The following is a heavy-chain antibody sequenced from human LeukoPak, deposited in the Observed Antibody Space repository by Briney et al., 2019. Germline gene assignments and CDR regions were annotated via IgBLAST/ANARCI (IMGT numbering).Heavy chain of an antibody. Sequence: GGSLRLSCAASGFTFSNAWMSWVRQAPGKGLEWVGRIKSKTDGGTTDYAAPVKGRFTISRDDSKNTLYLQMNSLRAEDTAVYYCAHGSMYQLDYWGQGTLVTVSS. CDR2: IKSKTDGGTT. CDR3: AHGSMYQLDY. D-gene: IGHD2-2*01. J-gene: IGHJ4*02. V-gene: IGHV3-15*01. CDR1: GFTFSNAW.